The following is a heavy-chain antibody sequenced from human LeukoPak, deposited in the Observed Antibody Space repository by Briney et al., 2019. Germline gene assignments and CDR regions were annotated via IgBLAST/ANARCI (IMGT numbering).Heavy chain of an antibody. CDR2: ISYDGSNK. CDR1: GFTFSSYG. Sequence: PGGSLRLSCAASGFTFSSYGMHWLRQAPGKGLEWVAVISYDGSNKYYADSVKGRFTISRDNSKNTLYLQMNSLRAEDTAVYYCAKEMDPYGSGSYYPYFAFDYWGQGTLVTVSS. J-gene: IGHJ4*02. D-gene: IGHD3-10*01. CDR3: AKEMDPYGSGSYYPYFAFDY. V-gene: IGHV3-30*18.